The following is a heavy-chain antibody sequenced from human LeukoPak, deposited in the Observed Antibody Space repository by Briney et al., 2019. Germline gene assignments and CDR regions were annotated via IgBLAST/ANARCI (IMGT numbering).Heavy chain of an antibody. J-gene: IGHJ4*02. V-gene: IGHV4-61*02. D-gene: IGHD3-9*01. CDR2: IYTSGST. CDR1: GGSISSGSYY. Sequence: ASETLSLTCTVSGGSISSGSYYWSWIRQPAGKGLEWIGRIYTSGSTNYNPSLKSRVTISVDKSKNQFSLKLSSVTAADTAVYYCARDPGPNIRYFDWFPGGFDYWGQGTLVTVSS. CDR3: ARDPGPNIRYFDWFPGGFDY.